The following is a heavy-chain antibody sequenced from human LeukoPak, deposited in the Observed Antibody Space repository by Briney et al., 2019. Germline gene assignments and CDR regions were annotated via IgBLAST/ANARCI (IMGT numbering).Heavy chain of an antibody. V-gene: IGHV4-39*01. CDR2: IYYSGNT. D-gene: IGHD3/OR15-3a*01. J-gene: IGHJ4*02. CDR3: ARQSGSGLFILP. Sequence: PSGTLSLTCTVSVVSISSSNSYGGWIRQPPGNGLEWIGSIYYSGNTYYNASLKSQVSISIDTSKNQFSLRLTYVTAADTAVYYCARQSGSGLFILPGGQGTLVTVSS. CDR1: VVSISSSNSY.